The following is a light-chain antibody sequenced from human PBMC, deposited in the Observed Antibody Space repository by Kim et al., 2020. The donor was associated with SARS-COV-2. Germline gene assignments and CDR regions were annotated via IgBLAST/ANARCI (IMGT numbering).Light chain of an antibody. CDR2: DAS. CDR1: QGISSY. V-gene: IGKV1-27*01. Sequence: ASVGDRVTITCWASQGISSYVAWYQQKPGEVPRLLIYDASALQSGVPSRFSGSGSGTDFTLTISGLQPEDVATYYCQKYNGAPWTFGQGTKVDIK. J-gene: IGKJ1*01. CDR3: QKYNGAPWT.